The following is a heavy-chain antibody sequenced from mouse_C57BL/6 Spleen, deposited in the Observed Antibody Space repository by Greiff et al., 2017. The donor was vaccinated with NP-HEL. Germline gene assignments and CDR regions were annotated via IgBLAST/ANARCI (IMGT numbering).Heavy chain of an antibody. D-gene: IGHD1-1*01. V-gene: IGHV1-59*01. Sequence: QVQLQQPGAELVRPGTSVKLSCKASGYTFTSYWMHWVKQRPGQGLEWIGEIDPSDSYTNYNQKFKGKSTLTVDKSSSTAYMQLSRLTSEDSAVYYCARRGYYYGSSLDAMDYWGQGTSVTVSS. CDR2: IDPSDSYT. CDR3: ARRGYYYGSSLDAMDY. J-gene: IGHJ4*01. CDR1: GYTFTSYW.